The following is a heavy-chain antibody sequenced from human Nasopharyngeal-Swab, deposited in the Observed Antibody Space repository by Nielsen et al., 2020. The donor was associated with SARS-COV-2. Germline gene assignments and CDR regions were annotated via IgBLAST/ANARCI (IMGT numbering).Heavy chain of an antibody. CDR3: ARLRSPEIVLIVYAYYWYFDL. V-gene: IGHV4-34*01. J-gene: IGHJ2*01. CDR1: GGSFSGYY. D-gene: IGHD2-8*01. Sequence: SETLSLTCAVYGGSFSGYYWSWIRQPPGKGLEWIGEINHSGSTNYNPSLKSRVTISVDTSKNQFSLKLSSVTAADTAVYYCARLRSPEIVLIVYAYYWYFDLWGRGTLVTVSS. CDR2: INHSGST.